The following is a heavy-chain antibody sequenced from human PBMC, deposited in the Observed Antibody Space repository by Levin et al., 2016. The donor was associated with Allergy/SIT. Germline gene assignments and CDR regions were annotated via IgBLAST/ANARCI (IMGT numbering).Heavy chain of an antibody. CDR3: AWVDGRLIDYNWHFFMDV. CDR1: GLTFRDAW. J-gene: IGHJ6*03. D-gene: IGHD5-24*01. Sequence: GGSLRLSCVVSGLTFRDAWVSWARQAPGKGLEWVGRIKSMGSGGTIDYGSPGKGRFVVSRDDSKGMVYLQMNSLQIEDTGVYYCAWVDGRLIDYNWHFFMDVWGRGTTVTVSS. CDR2: IKSMGSGGTI. V-gene: IGHV3-15*01.